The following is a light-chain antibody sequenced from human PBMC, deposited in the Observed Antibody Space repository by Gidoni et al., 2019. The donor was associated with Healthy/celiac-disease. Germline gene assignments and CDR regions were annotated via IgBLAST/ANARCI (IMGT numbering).Light chain of an antibody. CDR3: QQSYSTLGGT. CDR2: AAS. CDR1: QSISSY. J-gene: IGKJ1*01. Sequence: DIQMTPSPSSLSASVGDRVTITCRASQSISSYLNWYQQKPGKAPKLLIYAASSLQSGVPSRFSGSGSGTDFTLTISSLQPEDFATYYCQQSYSTLGGTFGQGTKVEIK. V-gene: IGKV1-39*01.